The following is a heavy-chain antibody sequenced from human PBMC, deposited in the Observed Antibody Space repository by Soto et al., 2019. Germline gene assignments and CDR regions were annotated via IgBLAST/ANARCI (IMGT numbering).Heavy chain of an antibody. CDR1: GGTFSTYS. D-gene: IGHD1-20*01. V-gene: IGHV1-69*01. CDR2: SPPIFGTS. Sequence: QVQLVQSGAEVKKPGSSVKVSCKASGGTFSTYSISWVRQSPGQGLEWMGGSPPIFGTSKYAQNFQGRVTITADESTSTAYRELSSVRADDTAVYYCARGGRYHKSSYYDGMEVWGQGTTVTVSS. CDR3: ARGGRYHKSSYYDGMEV. J-gene: IGHJ6*02.